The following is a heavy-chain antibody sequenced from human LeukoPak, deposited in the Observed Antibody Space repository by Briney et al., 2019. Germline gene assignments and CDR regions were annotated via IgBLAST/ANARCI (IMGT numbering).Heavy chain of an antibody. CDR3: ALGVYAPWGGGSFDY. CDR2: ISAYNGNT. CDR1: GYTFTSYG. J-gene: IGHJ4*02. D-gene: IGHD2-8*02. Sequence: ASVKVSCKASGYTFTSYGISWVRQAPGQGLEWMGWISAYNGNTNYAQKLQGRVTMTTDTSTSTAYMELRSLRSDDTAVYYCALGVYAPWGGGSFDYWGQGTLVTVSS. V-gene: IGHV1-18*01.